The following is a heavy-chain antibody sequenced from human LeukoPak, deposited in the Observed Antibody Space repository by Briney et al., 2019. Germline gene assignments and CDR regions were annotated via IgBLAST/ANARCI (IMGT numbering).Heavy chain of an antibody. CDR2: FFSSTRT. J-gene: IGHJ6*04. CDR3: ARCMSELDYGDYAYYYHMDV. CDR1: GDSLTSGSRY. V-gene: IGHV4-61*09. D-gene: IGHD4-17*01. Sequence: SETLSLTCTVSGDSLTSGSRYWSWIRQPAGKGLEWIGHFFSSTRTTYNPSLESRVTISGDTAKNQFSLKLDSVTAADTAVYFCARCMSELDYGDYAYYYHMDVWGKGTTVTVSS.